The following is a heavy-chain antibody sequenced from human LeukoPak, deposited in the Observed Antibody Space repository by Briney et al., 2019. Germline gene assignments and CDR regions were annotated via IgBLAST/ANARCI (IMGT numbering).Heavy chain of an antibody. CDR3: ARVRYCSSTSCPMTDAFDI. J-gene: IGHJ3*02. Sequence: LSETLSLTCTVSGGSISSYYWSWIRQPAGKGLEWIGRIYTSGSTNYNPSLKSRVTMSVDTSKNQFSLKLSSVTAADTAVYYCARVRYCSSTSCPMTDAFDIWGQGTMVTVSS. CDR1: GGSISSYY. CDR2: IYTSGST. D-gene: IGHD2-2*01. V-gene: IGHV4-4*07.